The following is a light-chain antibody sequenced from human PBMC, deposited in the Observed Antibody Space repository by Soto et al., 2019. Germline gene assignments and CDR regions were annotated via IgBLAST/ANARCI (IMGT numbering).Light chain of an antibody. CDR1: QSVSSY. J-gene: IGKJ4*01. Sequence: EIVLTQSPATLSLSPGERATLFCRASQSVSSYLAWYQQKPGQPPRLVIYDASNRATGIPARFSGSGSGTDLTLTISSLEPEDFAVYYCQQRSNWPLNFGGGTKVEIK. CDR3: QQRSNWPLN. CDR2: DAS. V-gene: IGKV3-11*01.